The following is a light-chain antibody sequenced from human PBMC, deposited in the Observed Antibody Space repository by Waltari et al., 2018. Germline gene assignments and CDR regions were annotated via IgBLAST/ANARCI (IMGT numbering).Light chain of an antibody. CDR1: INDIGTYDY. J-gene: IGLJ2*01. V-gene: IGLV2-11*01. Sequence: QSALPQPRSVSGSPGQSVTLSCTGTINDIGTYDYLSWYPHHPGKAPKLIIYDVTERPSGVPDRFSGSKSGSTASLTISGLQAEDEAEYFCSSYAGSHTRAFGGGTKLTVL. CDR3: SSYAGSHTRA. CDR2: DVT.